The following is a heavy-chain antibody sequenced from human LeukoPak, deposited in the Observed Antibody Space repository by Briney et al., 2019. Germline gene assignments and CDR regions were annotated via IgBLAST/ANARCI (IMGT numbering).Heavy chain of an antibody. D-gene: IGHD2-15*01. J-gene: IGHJ4*02. Sequence: PGGSLRLSCAASGFTFSSYWMSWVRQAPGKGLEWVARIKSKTDGGTTDYAAPVKGRITISRDDSKNTVYLQMNSLKSEDTAVYYCTTEGYCSGGSCYSFDYWGQGTLATVSS. CDR3: TTEGYCSGGSCYSFDY. CDR2: IKSKTDGGTT. CDR1: GFTFSSYW. V-gene: IGHV3-15*01.